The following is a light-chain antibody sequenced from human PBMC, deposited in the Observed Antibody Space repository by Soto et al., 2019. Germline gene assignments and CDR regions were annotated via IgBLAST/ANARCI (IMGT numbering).Light chain of an antibody. Sequence: EVVLTQSPGTLSLSPGERATLSCRASQSVSNNYFAWYQQKPGQAPRLLIFGSSDRATGIPDRFSGSGSGTDFTLTISRLEPEDFAVYYCPQYGSSPPYTFGQGTKLELK. V-gene: IGKV3-20*01. CDR3: PQYGSSPPYT. J-gene: IGKJ2*01. CDR2: GSS. CDR1: QSVSNNY.